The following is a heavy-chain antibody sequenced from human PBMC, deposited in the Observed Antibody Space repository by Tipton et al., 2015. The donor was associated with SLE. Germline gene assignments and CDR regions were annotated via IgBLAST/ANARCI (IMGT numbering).Heavy chain of an antibody. CDR1: GGSISSYY. Sequence: TLSLTCTVSGGSISSYYWSWIRQPPGKGLEWIGYIYTSGSTNYNPSLKSRVTISVDTSKNQFSLKLSSVTAADTAVHYCARGTSGFDYWGQGTLVTVSS. CDR2: IYTSGST. D-gene: IGHD3/OR15-3a*01. V-gene: IGHV4-4*08. J-gene: IGHJ4*02. CDR3: ARGTSGFDY.